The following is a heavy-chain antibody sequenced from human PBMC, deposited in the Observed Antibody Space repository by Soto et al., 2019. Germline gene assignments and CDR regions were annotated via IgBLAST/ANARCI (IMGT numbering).Heavy chain of an antibody. CDR3: ARLVVVAPVANV. D-gene: IGHD2-21*01. CDR2: IFYTGTT. J-gene: IGHJ4*02. Sequence: PSETLSLTCTVSGDSVSSGGSYWGWIRQPPGKGLEWVGGIFYTGTTYYNPSLKDRLSISVDTSKNSFSLNLTSVTAADTAVYFCARLVVVAPVANVWGQGALVTVSS. V-gene: IGHV4-39*01. CDR1: GDSVSSGGSY.